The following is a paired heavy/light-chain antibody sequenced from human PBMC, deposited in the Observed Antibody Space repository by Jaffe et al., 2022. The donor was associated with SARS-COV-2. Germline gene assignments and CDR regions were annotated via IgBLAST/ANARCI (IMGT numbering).Light chain of an antibody. V-gene: IGLV1-40*01. CDR1: SSNIGAGYD. J-gene: IGLJ3*02. CDR3: QSYDNNLGGSV. Sequence: QSVLTQPPSVSGAPGQRVTISCTGSSSNIGAGYDAHWYQHLPGTAPKLLMYGNNNRPSGVPDRFSGSKSGTSASLAISGLQAEDEADYYCQSYDNNLGGSVFGGGTKLTVL. CDR2: GNN.
Heavy chain of an antibody. D-gene: IGHD3-3*01. Sequence: QLQLQESGPGLVKPSETLSLTCTVSGGSISSSSYYWGWIRQPPGKGLEWIGSIYYSGSTYYNPSLKSRVTISVDTSKNHFSLKLTSVTAADTAVYYCARHRITIFGVVIIRSDQIDYWGQGTLVTVSS. CDR3: ARHRITIFGVVIIRSDQIDY. CDR2: IYYSGST. CDR1: GGSISSSSYY. V-gene: IGHV4-39*01. J-gene: IGHJ4*02.